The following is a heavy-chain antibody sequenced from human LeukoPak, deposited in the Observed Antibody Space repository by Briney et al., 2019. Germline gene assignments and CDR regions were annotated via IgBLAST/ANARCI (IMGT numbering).Heavy chain of an antibody. Sequence: SQTLSLTCAVSGGSISSGGYSWSWIRQPPGKGLEWIGYIYHSGSTYYNPSLKSRVTISVDRSKNQFSLKLSSVTAADTAVYYCARGGMVRGVQFDYWGQGTQVTVSS. CDR3: ARGGMVRGVQFDY. J-gene: IGHJ4*02. CDR2: IYHSGST. D-gene: IGHD3-10*01. CDR1: GGSISSGGYS. V-gene: IGHV4-30-2*01.